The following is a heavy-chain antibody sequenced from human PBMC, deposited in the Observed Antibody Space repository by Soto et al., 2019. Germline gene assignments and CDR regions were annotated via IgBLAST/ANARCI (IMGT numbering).Heavy chain of an antibody. Sequence: ASVKVSCKXSGYTFTSYAMHWVRQAPGQRLEWMGWINAGNGNAKYSQKFQGRVTITRDTSASTAYMELSSLRSEDTAVYYCARETVSYYYGMDVWGQGTTVTVSS. CDR2: INAGNGNA. CDR3: ARETVSYYYGMDV. V-gene: IGHV1-3*01. CDR1: GYTFTSYA. D-gene: IGHD4-4*01. J-gene: IGHJ6*02.